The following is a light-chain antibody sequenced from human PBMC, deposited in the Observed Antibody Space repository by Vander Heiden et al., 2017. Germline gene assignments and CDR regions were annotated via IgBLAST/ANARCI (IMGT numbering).Light chain of an antibody. Sequence: QSILTQPPSVSGAPGQRHTISCSGRSSNLGAGHDVHWYRHVPGPAPSLLIYTGNTRPLGIPARFSGSTSGASASLAITGLRAEDEADYYCQSYDNDLTAVVFGGGTKLTVL. CDR2: TGN. J-gene: IGLJ2*01. CDR3: QSYDNDLTAVV. V-gene: IGLV1-40*03. CDR1: SSNLGAGHD.